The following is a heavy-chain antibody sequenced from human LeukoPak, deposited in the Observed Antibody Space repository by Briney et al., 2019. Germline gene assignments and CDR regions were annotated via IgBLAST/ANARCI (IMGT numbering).Heavy chain of an antibody. CDR1: GFTFSSYG. CDR2: IRYDGSNK. D-gene: IGHD3-3*01. Sequence: GGSLRLSCAASGFTFSSYGMHWVRQAPGKGLEWVAFIRYDGSNKYYADSVKGRFTISRDNSKNTLYLQMNSLRAEDTAVYYCAKGTITIFGVASFDYWGQGTLVTASS. V-gene: IGHV3-30*02. J-gene: IGHJ4*02. CDR3: AKGTITIFGVASFDY.